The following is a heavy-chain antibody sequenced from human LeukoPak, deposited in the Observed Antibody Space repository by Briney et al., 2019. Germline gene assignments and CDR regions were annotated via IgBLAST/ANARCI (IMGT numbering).Heavy chain of an antibody. Sequence: SETLSLTCTVSGGSISSSSYYWSWIRQPAGKGLEWIGRIYTSGSTNYNPSLKSRVTMSVDTSKNQFSLKLSSVTAADTAVYYCARDDSSSWSSHWGQGTLVTVSS. CDR3: ARDDSSSWSSH. CDR1: GGSISSSSYY. D-gene: IGHD6-13*01. CDR2: IYTSGST. V-gene: IGHV4-61*02. J-gene: IGHJ4*02.